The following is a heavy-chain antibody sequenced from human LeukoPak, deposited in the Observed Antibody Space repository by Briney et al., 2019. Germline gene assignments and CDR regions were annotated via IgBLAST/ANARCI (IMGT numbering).Heavy chain of an antibody. CDR2: ITWNSDST. J-gene: IGHJ5*02. D-gene: IGHD3-9*01. CDR1: GFSFDYYA. Sequence: GGSLRLSCAASGFSFDYYAMHWVRQPPGKGLEWVSGITWNSDSTGYADSVKGRFTISRDNAKNSLYLQMNSLRAVDTALYYCAKGLYYDILTGDWFDPWGQGTLVTVSS. V-gene: IGHV3-9*01. CDR3: AKGLYYDILTGDWFDP.